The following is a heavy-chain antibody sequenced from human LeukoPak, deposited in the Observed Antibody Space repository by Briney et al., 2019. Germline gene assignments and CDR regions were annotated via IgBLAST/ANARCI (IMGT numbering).Heavy chain of an antibody. D-gene: IGHD3-22*01. V-gene: IGHV4-30-2*01. Sequence: SQTLSLTCAVCGGFISSGGYAWSWIRRPRGKGLEWIGYIYHSGSTYYNPLLKSRVTISVDRSKHQYSLTLSSETAADTAVYYCAREEVITGALDIWGQGTMLTVPS. CDR3: AREEVITGALDI. J-gene: IGHJ3*02. CDR1: GGFISSGGYA. CDR2: IYHSGST.